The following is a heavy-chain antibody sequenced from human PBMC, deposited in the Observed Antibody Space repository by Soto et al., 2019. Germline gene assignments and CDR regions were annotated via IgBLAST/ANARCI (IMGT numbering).Heavy chain of an antibody. V-gene: IGHV4-39*07. J-gene: IGHJ5*02. CDR1: GGSISSSSYY. D-gene: IGHD3-22*01. CDR2: IYYSGST. Sequence: PSETLSLTCTVSGGSISSSSYYWGWIRQPPGKGLEWIGSIYYSGSTYYNPSLKSRVTISVDTSKNQCSLKLSSVTAADTAVYYCARGAYYDSSGPINWFDPWGQGTLVTVSS. CDR3: ARGAYYDSSGPINWFDP.